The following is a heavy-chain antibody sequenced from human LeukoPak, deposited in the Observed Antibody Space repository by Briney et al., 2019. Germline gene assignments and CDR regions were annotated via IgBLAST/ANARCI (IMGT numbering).Heavy chain of an antibody. CDR3: ARRYAYGSKSFDS. V-gene: IGHV4-39*02. D-gene: IGHD3-10*01. Sequence: PSETLSLTCTVSGGSVTSTNHFWAWIRQPPGKGLEWIGTIYYNGNTHYNMSLKSRVTLTLDKSKNHFSLNLTSVTATDTALYFRARRYAYGSKSFDSWGQGTQVAVSS. J-gene: IGHJ5*01. CDR1: GGSVTSTNHF. CDR2: IYYNGNT.